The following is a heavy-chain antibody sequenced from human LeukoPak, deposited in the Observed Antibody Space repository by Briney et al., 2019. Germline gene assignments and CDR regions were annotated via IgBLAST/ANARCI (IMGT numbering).Heavy chain of an antibody. CDR2: IYYTGTT. V-gene: IGHV4-59*01. J-gene: IGHJ4*02. CDR3: ARGGWRLDY. D-gene: IGHD2-15*01. Sequence: PPETLSLTCTVSGGSISSYYWSWIRQPPGKGLEWIGYIYYTGTTNYNPSLKSRVTISVDTSKNQFSLKLSSVTAADTAVYYCARGGWRLDYWGQGTLVTVSS. CDR1: GGSISSYY.